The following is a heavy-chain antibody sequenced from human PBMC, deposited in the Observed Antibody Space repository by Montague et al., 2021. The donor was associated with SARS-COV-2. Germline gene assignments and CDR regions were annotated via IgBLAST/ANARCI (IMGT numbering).Heavy chain of an antibody. CDR1: GGSISSSSYY. V-gene: IGHV4-39*02. CDR3: AREAAGDWYFDL. J-gene: IGHJ2*01. CDR2: MYYSGTT. D-gene: IGHD2-15*01. Sequence: SETLSLTFTVSGGSISSSSYYWGWIRQPPGKGPEWIGSMYYSGTTFYNPSLRSRATMSVDTYKNKFSLRLSSLTAADTAVFYCAREAAGDWYFDLWGRGTLVTVS.